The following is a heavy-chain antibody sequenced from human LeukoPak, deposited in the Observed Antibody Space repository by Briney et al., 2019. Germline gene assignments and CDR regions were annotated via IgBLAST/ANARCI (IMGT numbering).Heavy chain of an antibody. Sequence: SETLSLTCAVYGGSFSGYYWSWIRQPPGKGLEWIGEINHSGSTNYNPSLKSRVTISVDTSKNQFSLRLSSVTAADTAVYYCARELGFWELSRWRDNWFDPWGQGTLVTVSS. V-gene: IGHV4-34*01. D-gene: IGHD3-16*02. J-gene: IGHJ5*02. CDR3: ARELGFWELSRWRDNWFDP. CDR2: INHSGST. CDR1: GGSFSGYY.